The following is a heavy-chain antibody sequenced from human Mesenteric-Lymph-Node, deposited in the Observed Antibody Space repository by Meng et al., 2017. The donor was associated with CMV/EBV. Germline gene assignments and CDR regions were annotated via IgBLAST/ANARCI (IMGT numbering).Heavy chain of an antibody. CDR1: GFTLNSDT. J-gene: IGHJ4*02. D-gene: IGHD6-19*01. Sequence: GESLKISCEASGFTLNSDTIHWVRQAPGRGLEWVAVISYDGVTKYYADSVKGRFTISRDNSKNTVDLQMNSLGSEDTAVYFCARRIPGSPGAVGGTVDYWGQGTLVTVSS. CDR3: ARRIPGSPGAVGGTVDY. V-gene: IGHV3-30*04. CDR2: ISYDGVTK.